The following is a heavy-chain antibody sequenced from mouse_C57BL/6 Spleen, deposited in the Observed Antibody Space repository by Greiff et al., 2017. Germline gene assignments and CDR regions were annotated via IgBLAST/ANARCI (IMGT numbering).Heavy chain of an antibody. Sequence: VKLQESGAELARPGASVKLSCKASGYTFTSYGISWVKQRTGQGLEWIGEIYPRSGNTYYNEKFKGKATLTADKSSSTAYMELRSLTSEDSAVYFCARSGGLEGAMDYWGQGTSVTVSS. CDR2: IYPRSGNT. V-gene: IGHV1-81*01. D-gene: IGHD2-4*01. CDR3: ARSGGLEGAMDY. J-gene: IGHJ4*01. CDR1: GYTFTSYG.